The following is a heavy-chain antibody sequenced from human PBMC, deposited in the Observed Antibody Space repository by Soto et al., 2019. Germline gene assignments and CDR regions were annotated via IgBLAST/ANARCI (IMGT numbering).Heavy chain of an antibody. D-gene: IGHD2-15*01. Sequence: PGGSLRLSCAASGFTFSSYGMHWVRQAPGKGLEWVAVIWYDGSNKYYADSVKGRFTISRDNSKNTLYLQMNSLRAEDTAVYYCARDFERGYCSGGSCSYGMDVWGQGTTVTVS. V-gene: IGHV3-33*01. CDR3: ARDFERGYCSGGSCSYGMDV. J-gene: IGHJ6*02. CDR1: GFTFSSYG. CDR2: IWYDGSNK.